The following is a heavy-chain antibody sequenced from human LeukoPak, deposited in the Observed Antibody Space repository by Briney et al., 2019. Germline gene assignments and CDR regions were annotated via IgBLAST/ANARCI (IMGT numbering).Heavy chain of an antibody. CDR3: AREYSSGNLPPAFDY. J-gene: IGHJ4*02. D-gene: IGHD3-22*01. CDR2: INTNTGNP. V-gene: IGHV7-4-1*02. CDR1: GYTFTSYG. Sequence: ASVKVSCKTSGYTFTSYGVSWVRQAPGQGLEWMGWINTNTGNPAYAQGFTGRFVFPLDTSVSTAYLQISSLKAEDTAVYYCAREYSSGNLPPAFDYWGQGTLVTVSS.